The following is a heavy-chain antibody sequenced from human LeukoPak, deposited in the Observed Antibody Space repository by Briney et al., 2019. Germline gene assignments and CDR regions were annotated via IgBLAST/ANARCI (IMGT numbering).Heavy chain of an antibody. CDR3: ANSPKSDY. Sequence: GGSLTLSCAASGFTFSSYGMSWFRQAPGKGLEWLSAISGSGGSTYYADSVQGRFTISRDNSKNTLYLQMSSLRAEDTAVYYCANSPKSDYWGQGTLVSVSS. V-gene: IGHV3-23*01. CDR2: ISGSGGST. J-gene: IGHJ4*02. CDR1: GFTFSSYG.